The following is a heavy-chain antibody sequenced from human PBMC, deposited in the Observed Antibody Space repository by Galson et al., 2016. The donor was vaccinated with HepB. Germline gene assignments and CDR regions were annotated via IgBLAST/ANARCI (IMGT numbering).Heavy chain of an antibody. CDR3: ARDPYYGSGIRF. V-gene: IGHV4-59*01. D-gene: IGHD3-10*01. Sequence: SETLSLTCTVSGGSLSNYYWSWIRQPPGKGLQWIGFVYYSGTTNYNPSLTGRVTISIDKSKNQFSLKVSSLTAADTAVYYCARDPYYGSGIRFWGQGIPVTVSS. CDR1: GGSLSNYY. J-gene: IGHJ4*02. CDR2: VYYSGTT.